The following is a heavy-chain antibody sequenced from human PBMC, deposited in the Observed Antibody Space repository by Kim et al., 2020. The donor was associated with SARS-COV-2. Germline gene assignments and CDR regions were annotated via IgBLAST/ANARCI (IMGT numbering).Heavy chain of an antibody. CDR3: ARDPVYYYGSGGYYFDY. CDR1: GDSVSSNSAA. J-gene: IGHJ4*02. Sequence: SQTLSLTCAISGDSVSSNSAAWHWIRQSPSRGLEWLGRTYYRSKWYNDYAVSVKSRITINPDTSKNQFSLQLNSVTPEDTAVYYCARDPVYYYGSGGYYFDYWGQGTLVTVSS. V-gene: IGHV6-1*01. CDR2: TYYRSKWYN. D-gene: IGHD3-10*01.